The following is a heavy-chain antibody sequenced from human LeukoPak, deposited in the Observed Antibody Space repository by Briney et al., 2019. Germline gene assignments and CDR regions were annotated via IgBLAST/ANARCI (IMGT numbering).Heavy chain of an antibody. CDR2: ISYGGST. CDR3: ARGFSSRRAFDI. D-gene: IGHD6-13*01. Sequence: KPSETLSLTCTVSGGSISSNSNYWAWIRQPPGRGLEWIGSISYGGSTYYSPSLESRVTISVNTSKNQFSLNLNSVTPEDTAVYYCARGFSSRRAFDIWGQGTMVTVTS. CDR1: GGSISSNSNY. V-gene: IGHV4-39*01. J-gene: IGHJ3*02.